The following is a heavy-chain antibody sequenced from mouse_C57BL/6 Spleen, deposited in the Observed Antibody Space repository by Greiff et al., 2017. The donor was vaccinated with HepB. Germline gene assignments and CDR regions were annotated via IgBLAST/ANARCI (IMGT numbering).Heavy chain of an antibody. CDR2: IDPSDSYT. CDR3: ATSAGVYAMDY. Sequence: QVQLQQPGAELVMPGASVKLSCKASGYTFTSYWMHWVKQRPGQGLEWIGEIDPSDSYTKYNQKFKGKSTLTVDKSSSTAYMQLSSLTSEDSAVYYCATSAGVYAMDYWGQGTSVTVSS. V-gene: IGHV1-69*01. J-gene: IGHJ4*01. D-gene: IGHD1-2*01. CDR1: GYTFTSYW.